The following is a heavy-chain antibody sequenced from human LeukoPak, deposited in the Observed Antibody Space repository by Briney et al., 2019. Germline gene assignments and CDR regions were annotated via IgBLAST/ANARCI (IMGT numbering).Heavy chain of an antibody. CDR3: ARWVAH. V-gene: IGHV3-48*03. J-gene: IGHJ4*02. Sequence: GGSLRLSCAASGFTFSNYGMNWVRQAPGRGLEWVAYISSSGGTIYYADSVKGRFTISRDNAKNSLYLQMNSLRGEDTAVYYCARWVAHWGQGTLVTVSS. D-gene: IGHD2-15*01. CDR1: GFTFSNYG. CDR2: ISSSGGTI.